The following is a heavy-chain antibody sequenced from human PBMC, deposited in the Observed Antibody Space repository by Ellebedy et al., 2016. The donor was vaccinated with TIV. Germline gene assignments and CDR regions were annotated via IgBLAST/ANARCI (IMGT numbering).Heavy chain of an antibody. V-gene: IGHV4-39*07. J-gene: IGHJ3*02. Sequence: MPSETLSLTCTVSGGSVTNSLYYWGWIRQPPGKGLEWIGNTYFAGNRYYNPSLNSRITMSLDTSRNQFSLKLRSVTAADTAVYYCARDLRWTDSFDMWGQGTMVTVSS. D-gene: IGHD4-23*01. CDR2: TYFAGNR. CDR1: GGSVTNSLYY. CDR3: ARDLRWTDSFDM.